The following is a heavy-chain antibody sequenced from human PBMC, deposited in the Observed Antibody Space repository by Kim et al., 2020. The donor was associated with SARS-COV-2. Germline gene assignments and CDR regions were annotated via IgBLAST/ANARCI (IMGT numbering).Heavy chain of an antibody. Sequence: ASVKVSCKTSGYSFSDYGIYWVRQAPGQGLEWMGWITPYNDNTKYVEKLQGRLTMTADTSTNVAYMELRSLRSADTAVYYCARHILQVQYSNALRTFYNVPRDYYCGQVGGQGTADPVPS. CDR1: GYSFSDYG. V-gene: IGHV1-18*01. CDR2: ITPYNDNT. CDR3: ARHILQVQYSNALRTFYNVPRDYYCGQV. D-gene: IGHD3-10*01. J-gene: IGHJ6*02.